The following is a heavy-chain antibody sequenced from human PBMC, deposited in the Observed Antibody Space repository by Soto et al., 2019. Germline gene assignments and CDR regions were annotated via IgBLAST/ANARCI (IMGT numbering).Heavy chain of an antibody. CDR3: ERDFADYYTMAHNP. J-gene: IGHJ5*02. V-gene: IGHV1-18*01. D-gene: IGHD2-21*02. CDR2: TSAYNGKT. CDR1: CNTFASYG. Sequence: GASVKASCRASCNTFASYGISWVRQSPGQGLEWMRWTSAYNGKTNYAKKLKGRVTMTTDTSTSTAYMELRSLRSDDTAVYYCERDFADYYTMAHNPWGQGTLVSVYS.